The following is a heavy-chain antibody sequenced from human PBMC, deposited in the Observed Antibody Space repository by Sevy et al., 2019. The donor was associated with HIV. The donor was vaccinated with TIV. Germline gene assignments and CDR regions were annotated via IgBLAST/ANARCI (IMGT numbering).Heavy chain of an antibody. V-gene: IGHV1-18*01. CDR3: ARYRPQGVVIIPGSMWGGVDY. CDR1: GYTFKTYG. D-gene: IGHD2-2*01. Sequence: ASVKVSCKTFGYTFKTYGISWVGQAPGQGLEWMGWISAYSGDTNFAQKFQGRVTMTTDTSTSTAYMELSSLRSDDTAVDFGARYRPQGVVIIPGSMWGGVDYWGQGTVVTVSS. J-gene: IGHJ4*02. CDR2: ISAYSGDT.